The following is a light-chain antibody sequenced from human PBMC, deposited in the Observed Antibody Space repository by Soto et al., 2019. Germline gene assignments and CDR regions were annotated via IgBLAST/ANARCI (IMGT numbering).Light chain of an antibody. J-gene: IGKJ1*01. CDR3: QQYDRASWT. CDR2: RAS. V-gene: IGKV1-5*03. Sequence: DIQMTQSPSTLSASVGDRVIITCRASQSISSWLAWYQQKPGKAPNLLIYRASTLKSGIPSRFSGSGSGTEFPLTFSSLQPDDFAPYYCQQYDRASWTFGPGTKVEIK. CDR1: QSISSW.